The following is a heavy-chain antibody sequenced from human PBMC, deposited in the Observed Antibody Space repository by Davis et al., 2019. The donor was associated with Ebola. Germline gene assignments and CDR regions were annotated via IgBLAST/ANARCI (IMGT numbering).Heavy chain of an antibody. CDR3: ARDPSSAALYGMDV. CDR1: GGTFSSYA. V-gene: IGHV1-69*13. J-gene: IGHJ6*02. D-gene: IGHD6-13*01. Sequence: SVKVSCKASGGTFSSYAISWVRQAPGQGLEWMGGIIPILGTANYAQKFQGRVTITADESTSTAYMELSSLRSEDTAVYYCARDPSSAALYGMDVWGQGTTVTVSS. CDR2: IIPILGTA.